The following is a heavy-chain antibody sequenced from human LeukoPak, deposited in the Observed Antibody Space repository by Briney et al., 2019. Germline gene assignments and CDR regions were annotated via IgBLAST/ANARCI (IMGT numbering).Heavy chain of an antibody. D-gene: IGHD1-1*01. J-gene: IGHJ4*02. Sequence: SETLSLTCTVSGGSVSSDNYYWAWIRQPPGKGLECIGSIYYSGSPYYNPSLKSRVTISVDTSKNQFSLRLSSVTAADTAVYYCATWRTAKTGFDYWGQGTLVTVSS. CDR3: ATWRTAKTGFDY. CDR2: IYYSGSP. V-gene: IGHV4-39*01. CDR1: GGSVSSDNYY.